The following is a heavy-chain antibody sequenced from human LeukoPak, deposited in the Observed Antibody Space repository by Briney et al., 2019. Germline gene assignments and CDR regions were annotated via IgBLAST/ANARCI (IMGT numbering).Heavy chain of an antibody. V-gene: IGHV3-7*01. Sequence: GGSLRLSCAASGFTFSSYWMSWVCQAPGKGLEWVANIKQDGSEKYYVDSVKGRFTISRDNAKNSLYLQMNGLRAEDTAVYYCPRVSSSWPPVNLFSDYWAREPWSPSPQ. CDR3: PRVSSSWPPVNLFSDY. CDR1: GFTFSSYW. CDR2: IKQDGSEK. D-gene: IGHD6-13*01. J-gene: IGHJ4*02.